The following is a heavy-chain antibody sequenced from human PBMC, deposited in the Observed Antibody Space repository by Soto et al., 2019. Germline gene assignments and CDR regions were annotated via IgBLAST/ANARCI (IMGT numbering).Heavy chain of an antibody. J-gene: IGHJ4*02. CDR1: EFNFMTYS. CDR3: ARTPLIRRQQPKTLAASHELYSGYFDF. V-gene: IGHV3-30-3*01. CDR2: ISYDGSDK. D-gene: IGHD6-13*01. Sequence: PWGSLRLSCAAYEFNFMTYSMHCVRHSPFKWREWLRVISYDGSDKYYAESVKGRFTVSRDNSKNKLYLQMNSLRSDDTAIYFCARTPLIRRQQPKTLAASHELYSGYFDFWGQGSLVTVSS.